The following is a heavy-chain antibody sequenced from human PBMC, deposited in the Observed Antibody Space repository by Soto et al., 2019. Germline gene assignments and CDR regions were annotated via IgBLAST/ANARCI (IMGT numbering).Heavy chain of an antibody. V-gene: IGHV4-34*01. D-gene: IGHD6-13*01. Sequence: SENPFPTRAVHGGAISGHHWNWIRQPPGKGLEWIGEINHSGRTNYNPSLKSRVTISVDTSKNQFSLNLGSVTAADTAVYYCARGNIAAALVYWGQGTLVTVS. J-gene: IGHJ4*02. CDR1: GGAISGHH. CDR2: INHSGRT. CDR3: ARGNIAAALVY.